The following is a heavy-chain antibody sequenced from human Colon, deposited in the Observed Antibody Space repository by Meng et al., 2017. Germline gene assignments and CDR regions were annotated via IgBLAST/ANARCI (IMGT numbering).Heavy chain of an antibody. D-gene: IGHD3-10*01. CDR1: GDSVSGNRAL. J-gene: IGHJ4*02. CDR2: TYYRSEWQN. CDR3: TTWYGEY. V-gene: IGHV6-1*01. Sequence: QVQWQQSGPVLVKPSQTLSLPCAISGDSVSGNRALWHWVRQSPSRGLEWLGQTYYRSEWQNHYGVSVKSRITINADTSRNHFSLHLNSVTPEDTAVYYCTTWYGEYWGQGTLVTVSS.